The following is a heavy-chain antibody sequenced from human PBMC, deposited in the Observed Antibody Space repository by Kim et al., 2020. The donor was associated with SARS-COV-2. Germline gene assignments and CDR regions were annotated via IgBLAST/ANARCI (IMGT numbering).Heavy chain of an antibody. CDR1: GGSFSGYY. J-gene: IGHJ4*01. CDR3: ARWRWEVAVRLVVITKDY. V-gene: IGHV4-34*01. D-gene: IGHD3-22*01. Sequence: SETLSLTCAVYGGSFSGYYWSWIRQPPGKGLEWIGEINHSGSTNYNPSLKSRVTISVDTSKNQFSLKLSSVTAADTAVYYCARWRWEVAVRLVVITKDY. CDR2: INHSGST.